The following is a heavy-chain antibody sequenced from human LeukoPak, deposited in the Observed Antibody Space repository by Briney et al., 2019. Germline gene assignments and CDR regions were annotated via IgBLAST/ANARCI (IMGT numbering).Heavy chain of an antibody. V-gene: IGHV4-59*08. CDR1: GGSISSYY. D-gene: IGHD3-3*01. J-gene: IGHJ6*02. CDR3: ARLDYDPVAGGMDV. Sequence: PSETLSLTCTVSGGSISSYYWSWIRQPPGKGLEWIGYIYYSGSTNYNPSLKSRVTISVDTSKNQFSLKLSSVTAADTAVYYCARLDYDPVAGGMDVWGQGTTVTVSS. CDR2: IYYSGST.